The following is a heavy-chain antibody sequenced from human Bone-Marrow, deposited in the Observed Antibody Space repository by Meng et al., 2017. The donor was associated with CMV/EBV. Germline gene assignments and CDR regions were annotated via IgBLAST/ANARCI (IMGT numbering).Heavy chain of an antibody. CDR2: IYSGGST. CDR1: GFTVSSNY. Sequence: GESLKISCAAPGFTVSSNYMSWVRQAPGKGLEGVSVIYSGGSTYYADSVKGRFTISRDNSKNTLYLQMNSLRAEDTAVYYCAKSTSGIVGAIGYWGQGTLVTVPS. V-gene: IGHV3-53*01. CDR3: AKSTSGIVGAIGY. J-gene: IGHJ4*02. D-gene: IGHD1-26*01.